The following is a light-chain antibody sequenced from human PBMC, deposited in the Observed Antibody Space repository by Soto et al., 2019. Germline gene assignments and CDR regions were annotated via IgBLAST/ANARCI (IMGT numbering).Light chain of an antibody. CDR1: QCVSSN. Sequence: EIVMTQSPATLSVSPGERATLSCRASQCVSSNLAWYQQKPGQAPRLLIYGASTRATGIPARFSGSGSGTEFTRTISSRQSEDFAVYYCQQYYNGPPLTFGGGTKVEIK. V-gene: IGKV3-15*01. CDR3: QQYYNGPPLT. CDR2: GAS. J-gene: IGKJ4*01.